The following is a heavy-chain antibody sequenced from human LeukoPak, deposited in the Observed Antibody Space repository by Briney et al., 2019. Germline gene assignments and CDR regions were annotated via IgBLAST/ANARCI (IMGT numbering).Heavy chain of an antibody. V-gene: IGHV3-74*01. CDR2: INPGGSSI. J-gene: IGHJ4*02. D-gene: IGHD1-14*01. CDR3: ARSNQADDY. Sequence: PGRSLRLSCAASGFTFSSYWMHWVRQVXGKXXVWVARINPGGSSITYADSVKGRFTISRDNAKNTLYLQMDSLRAEDTGVYYCARSNQADDYWGQGTLVTVSS. CDR1: GFTFSSYW.